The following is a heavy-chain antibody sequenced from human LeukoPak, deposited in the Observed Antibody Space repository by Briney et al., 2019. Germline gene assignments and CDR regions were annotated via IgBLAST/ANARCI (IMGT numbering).Heavy chain of an antibody. CDR3: TRDWNDLDY. D-gene: IGHD1-1*01. Sequence: PGGSLRLSCAASGFTFSSYTIHWVRQAPGKGLEWVTIISYDGSNKYYADSVKGRFTISRDNSKNTLYLQMNSLRAEDTAVYYSTRDWNDLDYWGQGTLVTVSS. V-gene: IGHV3-30-3*01. CDR2: ISYDGSNK. CDR1: GFTFSSYT. J-gene: IGHJ4*02.